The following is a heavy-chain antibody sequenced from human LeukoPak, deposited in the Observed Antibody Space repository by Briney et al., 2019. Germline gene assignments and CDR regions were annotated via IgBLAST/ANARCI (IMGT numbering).Heavy chain of an antibody. V-gene: IGHV4-31*03. Sequence: SETLSLTCTVSGGSISSGGYYWSWIRQHPGKGLEWIGYIYYSGSTYYNPSLKSRVTISVDTSKNQFSLKLSSVTAADTAVYYCASNPSVACSGGSGYFYWGQGTLVTVSS. J-gene: IGHJ4*02. D-gene: IGHD2-15*01. CDR1: GGSISSGGYY. CDR2: IYYSGST. CDR3: ASNPSVACSGGSGYFY.